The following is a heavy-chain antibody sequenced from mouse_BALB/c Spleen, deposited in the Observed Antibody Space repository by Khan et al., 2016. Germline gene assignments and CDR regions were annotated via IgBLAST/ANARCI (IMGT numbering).Heavy chain of an antibody. CDR1: GFTFSSYT. J-gene: IGHJ2*01. D-gene: IGHD1-1*01. CDR3: ERHYYGSIYYFDY. CDR2: ISNGGGST. V-gene: IGHV5-12-2*01. Sequence: EVELVESGGGLVQPGGSLKLSCAASGFTFSSYTMSWVRQTPEKRLEWVAYISNGGGSTYYPDTVKGRFTISRDNAKNTLYLQISSLKSEDTDMYYCERHYYGSIYYFDYWGQGTTLTVSS.